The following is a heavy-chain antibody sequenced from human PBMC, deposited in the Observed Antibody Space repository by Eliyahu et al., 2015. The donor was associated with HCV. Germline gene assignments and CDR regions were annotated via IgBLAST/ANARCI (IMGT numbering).Heavy chain of an antibody. CDR3: ARTARYDTGWYLYDY. D-gene: IGHD6-19*01. V-gene: IGHV2-26*01. J-gene: IGHJ4*02. CDR2: IFSNDEK. CDR1: GFSLTSATMG. Sequence: QVTLKESDPVLVKPTETLTLTCTVSGFSLTSATMGVSWXRQPPGKALEWLAHIFSNDEKAYSTSLKSRLTISRDTSKRQVVLTLTNMDPVDTATYYCARTARYDTGWYLYDYWGQGTLGTVSS.